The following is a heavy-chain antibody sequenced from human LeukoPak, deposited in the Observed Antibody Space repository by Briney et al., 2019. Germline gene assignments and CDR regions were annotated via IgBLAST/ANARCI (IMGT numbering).Heavy chain of an antibody. Sequence: GGSLRLSCAASGFTFSSYSMNWVRQAPGKGLEWVSSISSSSSYIYYADSVKGRFTISRDNAKNSLYLQMNSLRAEDTAVYYCARDFSVSPRAFDIWGQGTMVTVSS. D-gene: IGHD3-10*01. J-gene: IGHJ3*02. CDR1: GFTFSSYS. CDR2: ISSSSSYI. V-gene: IGHV3-21*01. CDR3: ARDFSVSPRAFDI.